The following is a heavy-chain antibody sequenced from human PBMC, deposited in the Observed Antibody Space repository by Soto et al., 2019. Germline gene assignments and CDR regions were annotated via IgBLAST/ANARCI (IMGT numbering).Heavy chain of an antibody. Sequence: QVQLGESGGGVVQPGRSLRLSCAASGFTFSHYAMHWVRQAPGKGLEWVALMSYDGSNEYYADSVKGRFTISRDNSTNTLYLQMNSLRGEDTAVYYCAKDGSHNFDYWGQGTLVTVSS. V-gene: IGHV3-30*18. D-gene: IGHD1-26*01. J-gene: IGHJ4*02. CDR2: MSYDGSNE. CDR3: AKDGSHNFDY. CDR1: GFTFSHYA.